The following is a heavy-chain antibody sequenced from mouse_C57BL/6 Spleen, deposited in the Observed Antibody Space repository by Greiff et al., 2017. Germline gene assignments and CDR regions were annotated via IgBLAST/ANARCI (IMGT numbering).Heavy chain of an antibody. D-gene: IGHD1-1*01. V-gene: IGHV1-59*01. CDR3: ARGGYYGSSEYCDY. Sequence: VQLQQSGAELVRPGTSVKLSCKASGYTFTSYWMHWVKQRPGQGLEWIGVIDPSDSYTNYNQKFKGKATLTVDTSSSTAYMQLSSLTSEDSAVYYCARGGYYGSSEYCDYWGQGTTLTVSS. J-gene: IGHJ2*01. CDR2: IDPSDSYT. CDR1: GYTFTSYW.